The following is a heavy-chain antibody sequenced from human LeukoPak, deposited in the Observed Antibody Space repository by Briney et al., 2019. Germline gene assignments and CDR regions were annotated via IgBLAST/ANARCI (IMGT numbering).Heavy chain of an antibody. D-gene: IGHD6-13*01. J-gene: IGHJ4*02. Sequence: SVKLSSKASGYTSTSYYMHWVRHAPEHGLEWMGIINATRGSPSYAQKFQGRVHMTRHTSTSTVYMELSSLRSEYTAVYYCARGLAASGLVVFAFWGQGTLVTVSS. CDR2: INATRGSP. CDR1: GYTSTSYY. V-gene: IGHV1-46*01. CDR3: ARGLAASGLVVFAF.